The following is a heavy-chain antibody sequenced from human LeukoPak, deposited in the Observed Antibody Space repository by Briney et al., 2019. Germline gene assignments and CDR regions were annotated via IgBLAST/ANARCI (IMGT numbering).Heavy chain of an antibody. CDR3: ARSGASRDGYSFDS. CDR1: GYSLSTFW. V-gene: IGHV5-51*01. D-gene: IGHD5-24*01. J-gene: IGHJ4*02. CDR2: LYPTYSDS. Sequence: GESLKIFCKSPGYSLSTFWIGWVRQIPRKGPEWMVILYPTYSDSRYSPTFQGQVTISADKSSATAFMQWCSLKASDTAMYYCARSGASRDGYSFDSWGQGTLVTASS.